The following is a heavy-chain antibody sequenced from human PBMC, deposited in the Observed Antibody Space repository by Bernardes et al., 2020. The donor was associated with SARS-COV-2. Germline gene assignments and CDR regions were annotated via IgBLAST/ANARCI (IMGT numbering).Heavy chain of an antibody. D-gene: IGHD1-1*01. CDR3: ARNGFEY. CDR1: GFIFSTYW. V-gene: IGHV3-74*01. J-gene: IGHJ4*02. CDR2: ISPDGSIT. Sequence: GGSLRLSCAVSGFIFSTYWMHWVRQAPGKGLVWVSRISPDGSITNYADSVKGRFTISRDNAKNTLYLQMNSLRGEDTAVYYCARNGFEYWGQGTMVTVSS.